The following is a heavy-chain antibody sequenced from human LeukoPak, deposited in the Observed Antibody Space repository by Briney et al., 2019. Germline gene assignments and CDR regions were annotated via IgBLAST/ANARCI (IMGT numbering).Heavy chain of an antibody. CDR2: ISAYNGNT. CDR3: ARDAVGSSGSQLPYYYYYGMDV. V-gene: IGHV1-18*01. Sequence: ASVTVSFTASVSTFTSYGISWVRQAPGQGLEWMGWISAYNGNTNYAQKLQGRVTMTTDTSTSTAYMELRSLRSDDTAVYYCARDAVGSSGSQLPYYYYYGMDVWGQGTTVTVSS. J-gene: IGHJ6*02. CDR1: VSTFTSYG. D-gene: IGHD6-19*01.